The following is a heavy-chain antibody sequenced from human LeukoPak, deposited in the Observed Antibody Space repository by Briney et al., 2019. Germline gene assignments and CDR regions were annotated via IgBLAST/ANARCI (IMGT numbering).Heavy chain of an antibody. CDR2: IYSSGST. CDR1: GFTVSSHY. J-gene: IGHJ4*02. Sequence: GGSPRLSCAASGFTVSSHYMSWVRQAPGKGLEWVSVIYSSGSTYYSDSVKGRFTISRDNSKNTLYLQMNSLRAEDTAVYYCARAIVGTTTRIVEVWDYWGQGTLVTVSS. D-gene: IGHD1-26*01. CDR3: ARAIVGTTTRIVEVWDY. V-gene: IGHV3-53*01.